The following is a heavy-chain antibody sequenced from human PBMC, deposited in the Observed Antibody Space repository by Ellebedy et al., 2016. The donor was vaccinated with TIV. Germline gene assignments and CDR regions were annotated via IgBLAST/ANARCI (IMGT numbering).Heavy chain of an antibody. CDR2: IDPSESDT. D-gene: IGHD3-16*01. Sequence: GESLKISCEASGYIFTMYWITWVRQMPGKGLEWMGRIDPSESDTNYSPSFQGHVTISVDRSINTAYLQWTSLKASDTATYFCAKGEYEGGAFDFWGQGTLVTVSS. CDR1: GYIFTMYW. V-gene: IGHV5-10-1*01. CDR3: AKGEYEGGAFDF. J-gene: IGHJ4*02.